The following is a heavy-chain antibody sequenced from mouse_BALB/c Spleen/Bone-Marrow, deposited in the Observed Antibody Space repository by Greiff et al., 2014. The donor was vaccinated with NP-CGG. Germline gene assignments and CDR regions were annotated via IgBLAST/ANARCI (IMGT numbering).Heavy chain of an antibody. CDR3: AREKDWVFDY. Sequence: LVESGAELVKPGTSVKMSCKASGYTFTSYWMHWVKQRPGQGLEWIGDIYPGSDSTNYNEKFKSKATLTVDTSSSTAYMQHSRLTSEDSAVYYCAREKDWVFDYWGQGTTLAVSS. J-gene: IGHJ2*01. V-gene: IGHV1-55*01. CDR1: GYTFTSYW. CDR2: IYPGSDST. D-gene: IGHD4-1*01.